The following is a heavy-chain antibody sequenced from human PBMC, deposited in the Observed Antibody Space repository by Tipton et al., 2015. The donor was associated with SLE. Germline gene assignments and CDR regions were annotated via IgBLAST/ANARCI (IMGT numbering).Heavy chain of an antibody. Sequence: TLSLTCAVSGGSITSGGYYWNWIRQHPRKGLEWIGYISHRGRTSYSPSLQSRVTISVDTSKNLFSLKLSSVTAADTAMYYCARLFGVVPGYYYMDVWGKGTTVTVSS. CDR1: GGSITSGGYY. V-gene: IGHV4-31*11. CDR3: ARLFGVVPGYYYMDV. D-gene: IGHD3-3*01. J-gene: IGHJ6*03. CDR2: ISHRGRT.